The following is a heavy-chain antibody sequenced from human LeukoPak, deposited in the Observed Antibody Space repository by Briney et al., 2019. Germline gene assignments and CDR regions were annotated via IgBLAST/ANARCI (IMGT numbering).Heavy chain of an antibody. CDR1: GYTFTGYY. J-gene: IGHJ4*02. V-gene: IGHV1-2*02. D-gene: IGHD3-16*02. CDR3: ARAYYDYVWGSYRPFDY. CDR2: MNPNSGGT. Sequence: ASVKVSCKASGYTFTGYYMHWVRQAPGQGLEWMGWMNPNSGGTNYAQKFQGRVTMTRDTSISTAYMELSRLRSDDTAVYYCARAYYDYVWGSYRPFDYWGQGTLVTVSS.